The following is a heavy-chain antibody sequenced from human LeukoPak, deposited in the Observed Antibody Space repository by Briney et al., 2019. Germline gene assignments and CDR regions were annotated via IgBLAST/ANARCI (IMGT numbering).Heavy chain of an antibody. CDR1: GGSFSGYY. V-gene: IGHV4-34*01. CDR3: ARVGPKVDLDY. CDR2: INHSGST. J-gene: IGHJ4*02. Sequence: SETLSLTCAVYGGSFSGYYWSWIRQPPGKGLEWIGEINHSGSTNYNPSLKSRVTISVDTSKNQFSLKLSSVTAADTAVYYCARVGPKVDLDYWGQGTLVTVSS. D-gene: IGHD1-26*01.